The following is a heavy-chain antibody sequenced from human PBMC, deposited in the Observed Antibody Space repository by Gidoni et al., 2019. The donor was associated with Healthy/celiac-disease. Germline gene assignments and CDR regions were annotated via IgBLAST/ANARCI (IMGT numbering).Heavy chain of an antibody. V-gene: IGHV3-15*01. J-gene: IGHJ4*02. D-gene: IGHD3-16*01. CDR3: TTDTGFDYVWVSYPFDY. Sequence: EVQLVESGRGLVKPGGSLRLSCAASGFTFRNAWMSGVRQAPGKGLEWVGRIKSKTDGGTTDYAAPVKGRFTISRDDSKNTLYLQMNSLKTEDTAVYYCTTDTGFDYVWVSYPFDYWGQGTLVTVSS. CDR1: GFTFRNAW. CDR2: IKSKTDGGTT.